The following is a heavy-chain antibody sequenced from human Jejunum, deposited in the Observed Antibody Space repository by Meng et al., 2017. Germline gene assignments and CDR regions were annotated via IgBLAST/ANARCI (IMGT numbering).Heavy chain of an antibody. CDR2: IYHSGAF. CDR3: ARGAIGTRPFDY. D-gene: IGHD2-21*01. Sequence: QVELGDAGPRTLKPPGTLSPTCAVSGDTISTNWWNWLRQPPGKGLGWIGVIYHSGAFHYNPSLRRRVTISVDKSKNQVSLKLDSLTAAETAVYYCARGAIGTRPFDYWGQETLVTVSS. V-gene: IGHV4-4*03. J-gene: IGHJ4*02. CDR1: GDTISTNW.